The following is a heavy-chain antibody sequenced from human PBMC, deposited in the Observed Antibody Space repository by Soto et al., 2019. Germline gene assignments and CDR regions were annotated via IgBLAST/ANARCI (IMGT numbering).Heavy chain of an antibody. CDR3: ARRGAAMVRGVPDRKDAFAI. J-gene: IGHJ3*02. CDR1: GYTFTSYY. D-gene: IGHD3-10*01. CDR2: INPSGGST. V-gene: IGHV1-46*03. Sequence: ASVKVSCKASGYTFTSYYMHWVRQAPGQGLEWMGIINPSGGSTSYAQKFQGRVTMTRDTSTSTVYMELSSLRSEDTAVYYCARRGAAMVRGVPDRKDAFAIWGQGTMVTVSS.